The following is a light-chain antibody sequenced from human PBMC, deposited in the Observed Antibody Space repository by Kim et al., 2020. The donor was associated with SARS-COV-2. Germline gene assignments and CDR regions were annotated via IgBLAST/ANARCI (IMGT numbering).Light chain of an antibody. CDR3: CSYAGSSTFVV. Sequence: SLTLSCTGTSSDVGNYNLVSWYRQRPGKAPKLIIFEVSKRPSGVSDRFSGSKSGDTASLTISGLQAEDEGDYYCCSYAGSSTFVVFGGGTQLTVL. CDR1: SSDVGNYNL. J-gene: IGLJ2*01. V-gene: IGLV2-23*02. CDR2: EVS.